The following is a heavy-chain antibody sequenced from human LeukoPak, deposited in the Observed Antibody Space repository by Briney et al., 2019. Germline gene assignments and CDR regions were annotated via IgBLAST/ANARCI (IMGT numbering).Heavy chain of an antibody. Sequence: PGGSLRLSCAASGFTFSDYYMSWIRQAPGKGLEWVSYISSSGSTIYYADSVKGRFTISRDNAKNSLYLQMNSLRAEDTAVYYCARSGPYSRHYYYMDVWGKGTTVTVSS. V-gene: IGHV3-11*01. CDR3: ARSGPYSRHYYYMDV. J-gene: IGHJ6*03. CDR1: GFTFSDYY. CDR2: ISSSGSTI. D-gene: IGHD1-26*01.